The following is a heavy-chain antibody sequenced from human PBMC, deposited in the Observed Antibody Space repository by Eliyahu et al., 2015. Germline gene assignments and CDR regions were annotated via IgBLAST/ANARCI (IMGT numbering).Heavy chain of an antibody. V-gene: IGHV3-53*01. Sequence: EVQLVESGGGLIXPGGSLRLSCAASGFXVXSNYMSWARQAPGKGLEWLSVMYNGGATYYADSVKGRFTISRDNSKNTLYLQMNSLRADDTAVYYCARDLGAYKRAFDYWGQGTLVTVSS. J-gene: IGHJ4*02. CDR3: ARDLGAYKRAFDY. CDR1: GFXVXSNY. D-gene: IGHD3-16*01. CDR2: MYNGGAT.